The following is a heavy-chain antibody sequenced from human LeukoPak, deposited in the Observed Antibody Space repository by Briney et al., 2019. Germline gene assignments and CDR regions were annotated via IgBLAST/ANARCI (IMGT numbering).Heavy chain of an antibody. V-gene: IGHV3-11*04. J-gene: IGHJ4*02. CDR1: GFTFSDYY. D-gene: IGHD3-22*01. CDR3: ARDRNYYDSSGYHRVDY. CDR2: ISSSGSTI. Sequence: GGSLRLSCAASGFTFSDYYMSWIRQAPGKGLEWVSYISSSGSTIYYADSVKGRFTISRDNAKNSLYLQMNSLRAEDTALYYCARDRNYYDSSGYHRVDYWGQGTLVTVSS.